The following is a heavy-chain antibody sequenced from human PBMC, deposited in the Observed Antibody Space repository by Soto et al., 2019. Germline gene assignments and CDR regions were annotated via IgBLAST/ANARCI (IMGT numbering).Heavy chain of an antibody. J-gene: IGHJ5*02. Sequence: QVQLQDSGPGLVKPSETLSLTCSVSGDSLTSYYWTWLRQPPGKGLEWIGYIYYTGKPNYNPSLKSRVTISMDLSKNQFSLELRSLTAADTAVYYCARIILTGYYGLEPWGQGTLVIVSA. CDR3: ARIILTGYYGLEP. V-gene: IGHV4-59*01. CDR1: GDSLTSYY. CDR2: IYYTGKP. D-gene: IGHD3-9*01.